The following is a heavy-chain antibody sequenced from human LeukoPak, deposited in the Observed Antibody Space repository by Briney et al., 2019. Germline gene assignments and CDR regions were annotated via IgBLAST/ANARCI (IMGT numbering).Heavy chain of an antibody. D-gene: IGHD2-2*02. CDR2: INPNSGGT. CDR1: GYTFTGYY. Sequence: ASVKVSCTASGYTFTGYYMHWVRQAPGQGLEWMGWINPNSGGTNYAQKFQGRVTMTRDTSISTAYMELSRPRSDDTAVYYCARGLHCSSTSCYTYGYWGQGTLVTVSS. V-gene: IGHV1-2*02. J-gene: IGHJ4*02. CDR3: ARGLHCSSTSCYTYGY.